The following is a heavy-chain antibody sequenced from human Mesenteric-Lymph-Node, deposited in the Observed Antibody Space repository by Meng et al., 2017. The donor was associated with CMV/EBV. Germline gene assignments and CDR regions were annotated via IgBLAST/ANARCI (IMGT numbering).Heavy chain of an antibody. J-gene: IGHJ4*02. V-gene: IGHV1-2*02. Sequence: SGYTFSDYHLHWVRQAPGQGLEWMGWITPNSGGTNYAQSFQGRVTLTRDTSITTAYMELGGLTSDDTAVYYCARGRDYYDSSGYRFWGQGTLVTVSS. CDR3: ARGRDYYDSSGYRF. D-gene: IGHD3-22*01. CDR1: GYTFSDYH. CDR2: ITPNSGGT.